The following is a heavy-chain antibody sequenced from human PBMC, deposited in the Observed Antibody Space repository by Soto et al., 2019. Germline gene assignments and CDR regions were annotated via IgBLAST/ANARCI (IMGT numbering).Heavy chain of an antibody. Sequence: EVQLVESGGGLVQPGGSLRLSCAASGFTVSSNYMSWVRQAPGKGLEWVSVIYRGGSTYYADSVKGRFTIYRHNSKNTPYLQMNTLRAEDTAVYYCAIHLYGPRKDYFDYWGQGTLVTVSS. CDR3: AIHLYGPRKDYFDY. V-gene: IGHV3-53*04. D-gene: IGHD2-8*01. CDR1: GFTVSSNY. CDR2: IYRGGST. J-gene: IGHJ4*02.